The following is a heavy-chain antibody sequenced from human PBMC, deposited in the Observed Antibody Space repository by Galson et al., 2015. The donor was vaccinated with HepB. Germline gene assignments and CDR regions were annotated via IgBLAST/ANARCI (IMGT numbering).Heavy chain of an antibody. Sequence: SLRLSCAASGVTFNDYSMNWVRQAPGKGLEWVSYISSGSAYIYYADSVKGRFTISRDNAKNSLFLQMNSLRAEDTAVYYCATSEGYSSRWALPPFDYWGQGTLVTVSS. V-gene: IGHV3-21*01. D-gene: IGHD6-13*01. J-gene: IGHJ4*02. CDR3: ATSEGYSSRWALPPFDY. CDR2: ISSGSAYI. CDR1: GVTFNDYS.